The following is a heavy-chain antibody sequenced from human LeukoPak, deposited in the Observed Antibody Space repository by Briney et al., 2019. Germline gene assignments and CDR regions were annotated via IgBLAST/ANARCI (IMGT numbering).Heavy chain of an antibody. CDR3: ARDFNPYDSSGYYDY. Sequence: GGSLRLSCVASGFTVSSNYMSWVRQAPGKGLEWVSVIYSGGSTYYADSVKGRFTISRDNSKNTLYLQMNSLRAEDTAVYYCARDFNPYDSSGYYDYWGQGTLVTVSS. CDR1: GFTVSSNY. CDR2: IYSGGST. V-gene: IGHV3-66*01. D-gene: IGHD3-22*01. J-gene: IGHJ4*02.